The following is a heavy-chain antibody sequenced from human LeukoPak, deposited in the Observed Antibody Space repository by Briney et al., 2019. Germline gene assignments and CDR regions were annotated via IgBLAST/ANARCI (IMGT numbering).Heavy chain of an antibody. J-gene: IGHJ4*02. Sequence: GGSLRLSCAASGFTFSDYYMSWIRQAPGKGLEWVSYISSSGSTIYYADSVKGRFTISRDNAKNSLYLQMNSLRAEDTAVYYCARDREYSSSWYVSGYWGQGTLVTVSS. CDR3: ARDREYSSSWYVSGY. V-gene: IGHV3-11*04. CDR1: GFTFSDYY. CDR2: ISSSGSTI. D-gene: IGHD6-13*01.